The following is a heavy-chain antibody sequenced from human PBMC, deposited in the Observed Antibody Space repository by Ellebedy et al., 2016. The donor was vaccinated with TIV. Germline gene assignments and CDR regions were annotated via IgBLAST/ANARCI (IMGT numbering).Heavy chain of an antibody. V-gene: IGHV3-7*03. J-gene: IGHJ3*02. CDR2: INQDGSEI. CDR1: GFAFSDYW. CDR3: AKYGGNSGTGFHI. Sequence: GGSLRLSXAASGFAFSDYWMSWVRQVPGKGLEWLAEINQDGSEIRYVDSVKGRFTISRDNAKNSLYLQMDSLRAEDTAVYYCAKYGGNSGTGFHIWGQGTMVTVSS. D-gene: IGHD4-23*01.